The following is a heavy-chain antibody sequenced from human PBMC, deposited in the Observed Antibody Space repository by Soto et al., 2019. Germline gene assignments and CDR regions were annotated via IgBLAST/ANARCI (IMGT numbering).Heavy chain of an antibody. D-gene: IGHD3-3*01. CDR1: GFTFRIHG. CDR3: ARDVKDNGFYD. CDR2: IRNDGSDQ. Sequence: QVQLVESGGNVVQPGRSLTLACAASGFTFRIHGMHWVRQAPGKGLEWVASIRNDGSDQYYADSVKGRFTISRDNSNNTLYLQMINLRAEDTAVYYCARDVKDNGFYDWGQGTLVTVSS. V-gene: IGHV3-33*01. J-gene: IGHJ4*02.